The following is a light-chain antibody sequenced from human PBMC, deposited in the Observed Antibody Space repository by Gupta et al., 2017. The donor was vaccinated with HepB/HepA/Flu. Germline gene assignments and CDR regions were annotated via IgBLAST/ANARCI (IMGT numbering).Light chain of an antibody. V-gene: IGLV1-44*01. CDR3: AAWDDSLNAVL. CDR1: NSNIGNYS. Sequence: QSVLTQPPSVSGTPGQRVTISCSGSNSNIGNYSVNWYQYVPGTAPKLIILSDDQRPSGVPDLFSGSKSGSSASLAISGLQSEDEASYFCAAWDDSLNAVLFAGGTKLTVL. J-gene: IGLJ3*02. CDR2: SDD.